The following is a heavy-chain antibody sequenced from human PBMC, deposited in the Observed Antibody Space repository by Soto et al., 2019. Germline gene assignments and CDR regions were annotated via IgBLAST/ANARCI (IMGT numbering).Heavy chain of an antibody. D-gene: IGHD4-4*01. Sequence: SGPTLVNPTQTLTLTCTFSRFSLSTRGVGVGWIRQPPGRALEWLALIYWDDDKRYRPSLENRLTITKDTSENRVVLTMTNMDPVDTATYYCARRRNSNYGFDYWGQGTRVTVSS. V-gene: IGHV2-5*02. CDR1: RFSLSTRGVG. CDR3: ARRRNSNYGFDY. CDR2: IYWDDDK. J-gene: IGHJ4*02.